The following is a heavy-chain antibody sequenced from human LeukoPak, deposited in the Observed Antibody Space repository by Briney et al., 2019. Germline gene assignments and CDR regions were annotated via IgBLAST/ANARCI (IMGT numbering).Heavy chain of an antibody. CDR3: AKEGSGWLNWFDP. V-gene: IGHV3-30*18. D-gene: IGHD6-19*01. Sequence: GGPLRLSCAASGFTFSSYGMHWVRQAPGKGLEWVAVISYDGSNKYYADSVKGRFTISRDNSKNTLYLQMNSLRAEDTAVYYCAKEGSGWLNWFDPWGQGTLVTVSS. CDR1: GFTFSSYG. J-gene: IGHJ5*02. CDR2: ISYDGSNK.